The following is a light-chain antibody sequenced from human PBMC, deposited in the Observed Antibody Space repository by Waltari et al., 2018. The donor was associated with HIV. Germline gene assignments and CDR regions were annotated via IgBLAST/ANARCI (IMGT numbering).Light chain of an antibody. CDR2: RVK. CDR1: RSDIGAYNY. V-gene: IGLV2-14*01. Sequence: QPALAQPASVSGSPGQPITFSSTGTRSDIGAYNYVSWYQKHPDQAPKVIIYRVKSRPSGVSDRFSGSKSGNTASLTISGLQAEDEADYYCSSYTTSNTYVFGRGTTVSVL. J-gene: IGLJ1*01. CDR3: SSYTTSNTYV.